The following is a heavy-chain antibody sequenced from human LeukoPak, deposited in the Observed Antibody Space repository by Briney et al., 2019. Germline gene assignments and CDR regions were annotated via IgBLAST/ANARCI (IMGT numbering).Heavy chain of an antibody. CDR2: IYTSGST. D-gene: IGHD3-10*01. V-gene: IGHV4-4*07. CDR1: GDSISNYY. Sequence: SETLSLTCIVSGDSISNYYWSWIRQPAGKGLEWIGRIYTSGSTYYNPSLKSRVTISVDTSKNQFSLKLSSVTAADTAVYYCARDTYYYGSGSYDYWGQGTLVTVSS. J-gene: IGHJ4*02. CDR3: ARDTYYYGSGSYDY.